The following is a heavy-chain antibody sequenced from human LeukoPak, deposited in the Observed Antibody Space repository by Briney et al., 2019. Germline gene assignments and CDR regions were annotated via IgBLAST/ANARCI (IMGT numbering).Heavy chain of an antibody. CDR3: TTASGDFVYYYYMDV. Sequence: GGSLRLSCAASGFTFSNAWMSWVRQAPGKGLEWVGPIKSKTDGGTTDYAAPVKGRFTISRDDSKNTLYLQMNSLKTEDTAVYYCTTASGDFVYYYYMDVWGKGTTVTISS. D-gene: IGHD2-21*02. J-gene: IGHJ6*03. CDR1: GFTFSNAW. V-gene: IGHV3-15*01. CDR2: IKSKTDGGTT.